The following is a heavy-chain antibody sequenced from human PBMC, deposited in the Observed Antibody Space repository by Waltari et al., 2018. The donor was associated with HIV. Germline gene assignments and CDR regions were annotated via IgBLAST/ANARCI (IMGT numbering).Heavy chain of an antibody. V-gene: IGHV3-74*01. CDR3: SSGYSSSWRSDYYYYGMDV. J-gene: IGHJ6*02. D-gene: IGHD6-13*01. Sequence: EVQLVESGGGLVQPGGSLRLSCAASGFTFSSYWMHWVRQDPGKGMVWVPGMKRDGSRTSDADSVKGRLTISRDNAKNTLYLQMNSLRAEDTAVYYCSSGYSSSWRSDYYYYGMDVWGQGTTVTVSS. CDR2: MKRDGSRT. CDR1: GFTFSSYW.